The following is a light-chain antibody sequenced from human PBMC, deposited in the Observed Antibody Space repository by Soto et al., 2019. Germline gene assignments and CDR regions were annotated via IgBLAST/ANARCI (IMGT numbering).Light chain of an antibody. V-gene: IGKV3-15*01. CDR3: QKYNSAPLT. CDR2: GAS. Sequence: IVMTQSPATLSVSSGERVNISFMASQPVRSNSAWHQQKPGQAPRLLIYGASTRATGIPARFSGSGSGTDFTPTISSLQPEDVATHYCQKYNSAPLTFGGGTKVDIK. CDR1: QPVRSN. J-gene: IGKJ4*01.